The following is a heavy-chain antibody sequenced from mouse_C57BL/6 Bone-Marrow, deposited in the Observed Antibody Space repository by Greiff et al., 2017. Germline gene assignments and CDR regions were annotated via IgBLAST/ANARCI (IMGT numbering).Heavy chain of an antibody. Sequence: VQLQQSGAELVMPGASVKLSCKASGYTFTSYWMHWVKQRPGQGLEWIGEIDPSDSYTNYNQKFKGKSTLTVDKSSSTAYMQLSSLTSEDSAVYYCAREGNSRSCLYVFEYWSQGTTLTVSS. V-gene: IGHV1-69*01. D-gene: IGHD2-1*01. CDR2: IDPSDSYT. J-gene: IGHJ2*01. CDR3: AREGNSRSCLYVFEY. CDR1: GYTFTSYW.